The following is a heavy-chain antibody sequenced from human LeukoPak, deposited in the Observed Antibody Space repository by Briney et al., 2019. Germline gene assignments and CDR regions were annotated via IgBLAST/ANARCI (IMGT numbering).Heavy chain of an antibody. Sequence: NPSETLSLTCAVYGGSFSGYYWSWIRQPPGKGLEWIGEINHSGSTNYNLSLKSRVTISVDTSKNQFSLKLSSVTAADTAVYYCATRKMYYDFWSGYRPFNYFDYWGQGTLVTVSS. V-gene: IGHV4-34*01. CDR2: INHSGST. CDR1: GGSFSGYY. J-gene: IGHJ4*02. CDR3: ATRKMYYDFWSGYRPFNYFDY. D-gene: IGHD3-3*01.